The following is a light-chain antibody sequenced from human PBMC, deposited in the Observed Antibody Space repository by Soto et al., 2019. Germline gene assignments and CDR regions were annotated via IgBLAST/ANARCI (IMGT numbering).Light chain of an antibody. CDR3: QQYNSFSPWT. Sequence: DIQLTQSPSTLSASLGDRVTITCRASQRISSWLAWYQQKPGKAPKLLIYDASTLEGGVPSRFSGSLSGTEFTLTISSLQPDDFATYYCQQYNSFSPWTFGQGTKVDIK. CDR1: QRISSW. J-gene: IGKJ1*01. V-gene: IGKV1-5*01. CDR2: DAS.